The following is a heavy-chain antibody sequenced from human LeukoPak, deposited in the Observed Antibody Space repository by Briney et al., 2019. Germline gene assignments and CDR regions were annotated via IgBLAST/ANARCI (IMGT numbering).Heavy chain of an antibody. CDR2: IKSKTDGGTT. CDR3: TTPLRSYYDFWSGYSA. V-gene: IGHV3-15*01. J-gene: IGHJ6*04. Sequence: KTGRSLRLSCAASGFTFSNAWMSWVRQAPGKGLEWVGRIKSKTDGGTTDYAAPVKGRFTISRDDSKNTLYLQMNSLKTEDTAVYYCTTPLRSYYDFWSGYSAWGKGTTVTVSS. CDR1: GFTFSNAW. D-gene: IGHD3-3*01.